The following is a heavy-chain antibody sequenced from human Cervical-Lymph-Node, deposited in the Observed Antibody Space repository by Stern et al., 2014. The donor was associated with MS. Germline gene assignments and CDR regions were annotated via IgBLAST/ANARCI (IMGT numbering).Heavy chain of an antibody. J-gene: IGHJ4*02. D-gene: IGHD6-19*01. CDR3: ARRPSSAWYSGLDY. Sequence: EVQLVESGGEAKKPGESLQISCEGSGYNFTNFWIGRVRQMPGKALEWMGIIYPGDSDTRYSPPSQGQGPISADKSISTAYLQWSSLRASDTAIYYCARRPSSAWYSGLDYWGQGTLVTVSS. CDR2: IYPGDSDT. CDR1: GYNFTNFW. V-gene: IGHV5-51*01.